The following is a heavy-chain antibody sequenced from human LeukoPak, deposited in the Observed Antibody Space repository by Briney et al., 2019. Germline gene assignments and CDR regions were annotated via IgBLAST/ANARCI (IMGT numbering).Heavy chain of an antibody. D-gene: IGHD3-10*01. Sequence: GSLRLSCVASEFTFSAYGMSWVRQAPGTGLEWVSSISGSGGSTYYADSVKGRFTISRDNSKNTLYLQMNGLRAEDTAVYYCAILNYYGSGSYTDYWGQGTLVTVSS. V-gene: IGHV3-23*01. J-gene: IGHJ4*02. CDR1: EFTFSAYG. CDR3: AILNYYGSGSYTDY. CDR2: ISGSGGST.